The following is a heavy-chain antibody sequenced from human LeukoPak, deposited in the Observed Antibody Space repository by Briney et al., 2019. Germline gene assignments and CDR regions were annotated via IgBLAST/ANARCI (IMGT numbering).Heavy chain of an antibody. D-gene: IGHD6-6*01. V-gene: IGHV1-2*02. CDR2: INPNSGGT. J-gene: IGHJ5*02. Sequence: ASVKVSCKASGYTFTGYYMHWVRQAPGQGLEWMGWINPNSGGTNYAQKFQGRVTMTRDTSISTAYTELSRLRSDDTAVYYCARDTKQLVSLSFDPWGQGTLVTVSS. CDR1: GYTFTGYY. CDR3: ARDTKQLVSLSFDP.